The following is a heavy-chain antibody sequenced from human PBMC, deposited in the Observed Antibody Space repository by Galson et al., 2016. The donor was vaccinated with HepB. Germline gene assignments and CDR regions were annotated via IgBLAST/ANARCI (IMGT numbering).Heavy chain of an antibody. Sequence: SLRLSCAASGFTFSNHGMVWVRQAPGKGLKWVSCISSSSSIIYYADSVKGRFTISRDNAKKSLYLQMNSLRDEDTAVYYCARDHRDNSGYYYFDYWGQGSLVTVSS. D-gene: IGHD3-22*01. CDR2: ISSSSSII. V-gene: IGHV3-48*02. CDR1: GFTFSNHG. CDR3: ARDHRDNSGYYYFDY. J-gene: IGHJ4*02.